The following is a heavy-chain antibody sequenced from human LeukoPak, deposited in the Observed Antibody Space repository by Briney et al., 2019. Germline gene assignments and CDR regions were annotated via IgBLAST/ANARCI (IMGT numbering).Heavy chain of an antibody. CDR3: ARDSDDFWSGLFDY. CDR1: GFTFSSYA. D-gene: IGHD3-3*01. CDR2: ISYDGSNK. Sequence: GRSLRLSCAASGFTFSSYAMHWVRQAPGKGLEWVAVISYDGSNKYYADSVKGRFTISRDNSKNTLYLQMNSLSAEDTAVYYCARDSDDFWSGLFDYWGQGTLVTVSS. J-gene: IGHJ4*02. V-gene: IGHV3-30*01.